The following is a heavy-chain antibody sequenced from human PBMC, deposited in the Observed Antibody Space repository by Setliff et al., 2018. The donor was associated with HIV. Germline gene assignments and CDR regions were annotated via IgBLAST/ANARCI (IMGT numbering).Heavy chain of an antibody. CDR2: INPNTGGT. CDR3: ARGRTNSSYYNFWSAYSSTMDV. Sequence: ASVKVSCKASGYTFTGYYIHWVRQAPGQGLEWMGWINPNTGGTDYAQKFQGWVTMTRETSISTAYMELRRLKSDDAAVYYCARGRTNSSYYNFWSAYSSTMDVWGHGTTVTRLL. J-gene: IGHJ6*02. D-gene: IGHD3-3*01. CDR1: GYTFTGYY. V-gene: IGHV1-2*04.